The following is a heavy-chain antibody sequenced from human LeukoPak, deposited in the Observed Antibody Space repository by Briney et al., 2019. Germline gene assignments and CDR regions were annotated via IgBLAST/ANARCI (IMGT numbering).Heavy chain of an antibody. CDR3: ARGHSNLSRGFGY. D-gene: IGHD4-11*01. J-gene: IGHJ4*02. CDR2: IIPIFGTA. CDR1: GGTFSSYA. Sequence: SVQVSCKASGGTFSSYAISWVRQAPGQGLEWMGGIIPIFGTANYAQKFQGRVTITTDESTSTAYMELSSLRSEDTAVYYCARGHSNLSRGFGYWGQGTLVTVSS. V-gene: IGHV1-69*05.